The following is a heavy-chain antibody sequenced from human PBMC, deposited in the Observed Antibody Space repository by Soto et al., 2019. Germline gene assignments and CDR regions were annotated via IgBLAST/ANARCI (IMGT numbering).Heavy chain of an antibody. CDR3: ARVGPWVPYYYDSSPYTFESWFDP. CDR2: IYHGGST. V-gene: IGHV4-59*08. CDR1: GGSISSYY. J-gene: IGHJ5*02. D-gene: IGHD3-22*01. Sequence: SETLSLTCTVSGGSISSYYWSWLRQPPGKGLEWIGSIYHGGSTYYNPSLNSRVTLSIDMTNNHVSLILNSVTAADTAAYYCARVGPWVPYYYDSSPYTFESWFDPWGQGTLVTVSS.